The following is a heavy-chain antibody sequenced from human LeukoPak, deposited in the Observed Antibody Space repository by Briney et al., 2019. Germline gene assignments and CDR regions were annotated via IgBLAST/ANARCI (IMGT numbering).Heavy chain of an antibody. CDR3: ARVWSTTSTGLNWFDP. CDR2: INPSAGDT. V-gene: IGHV1-2*02. D-gene: IGHD2-2*01. Sequence: ASVKVSCKASGYTFTDFYIYWVRQAPGQVLEWMGWINPSAGDTKYSQRFQGRVTMTRDTSISTAYMELRSLTSDDTAVYYCARVWSTTSTGLNWFDPWGQGALVTVSS. CDR1: GYTFTDFY. J-gene: IGHJ5*02.